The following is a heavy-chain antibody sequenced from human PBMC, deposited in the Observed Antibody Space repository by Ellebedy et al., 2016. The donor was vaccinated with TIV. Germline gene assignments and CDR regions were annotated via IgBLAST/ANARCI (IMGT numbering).Heavy chain of an antibody. CDR2: ISGSGGST. V-gene: IGHV3-23*01. CDR3: VNMVRGVKGAFDI. J-gene: IGHJ3*02. CDR1: GFTFSSYA. D-gene: IGHD3-10*01. Sequence: GGSLRLSCAASGFTFSSYAMSWVRQAPGKGLEWVSAISGSGGSTYYADSVKGRFTISRDNSKNTLYLQMNSLRAEDTAVYYCVNMVRGVKGAFDIWGQGTVVTVSS.